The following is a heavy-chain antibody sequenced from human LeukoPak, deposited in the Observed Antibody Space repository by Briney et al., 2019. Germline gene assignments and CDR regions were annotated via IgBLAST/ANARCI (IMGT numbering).Heavy chain of an antibody. CDR2: IYSGGST. J-gene: IGHJ5*02. D-gene: IGHD6-13*01. CDR1: GFTVSSNY. V-gene: IGHV3-53*01. CDR3: ARDRAAAGFFSPYISNWFDP. Sequence: GGSLRLSCAASGFTVSSNYMSWVRQAPGKGLEWVSVIYSGGSTYYADSVKGRFTISRDNSKNTLYLQMNSLRAEDTAVDYCARDRAAAGFFSPYISNWFDPWGQGTLVTVSS.